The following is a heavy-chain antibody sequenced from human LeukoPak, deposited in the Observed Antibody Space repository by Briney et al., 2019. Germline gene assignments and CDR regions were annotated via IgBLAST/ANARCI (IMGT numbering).Heavy chain of an antibody. CDR3: ARLEAY. Sequence: SETLSLTCAVSGYSISSGYYWGWVRQPPGKGLEWIGSIYHSGSTYYNPSLKSRVTISVDTSKNQFSLRLSSVTAADTAVYYCARLEAYWGQGTLVTVSS. CDR1: GYSISSGYY. V-gene: IGHV4-38-2*01. CDR2: IYHSGST. J-gene: IGHJ4*02.